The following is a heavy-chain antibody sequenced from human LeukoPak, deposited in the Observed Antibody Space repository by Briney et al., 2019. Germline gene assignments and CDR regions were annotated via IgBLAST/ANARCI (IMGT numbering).Heavy chain of an antibody. Sequence: PSETLSLTCAVYGGSFSGYYWSWIRQPPGKGLEWIGEINHSGSTNYNPSLKSRVTISVDTSKNQFSLKPSSVTAADTAVYYCARHEWQLVGGFSGGPKTFDYWGQGTLVTVSS. J-gene: IGHJ4*02. CDR3: ARHEWQLVGGFSGGPKTFDY. CDR2: INHSGST. V-gene: IGHV4-34*01. D-gene: IGHD6-13*01. CDR1: GGSFSGYY.